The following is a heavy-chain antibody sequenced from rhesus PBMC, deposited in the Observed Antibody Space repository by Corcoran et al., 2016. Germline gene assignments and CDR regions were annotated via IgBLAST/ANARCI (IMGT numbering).Heavy chain of an antibody. CDR1: GGSISDSYS. V-gene: IGHV4-147*01. CDR3: ARDRAGYSGRY. D-gene: IGHD6-25*01. J-gene: IGHJ4*01. Sequence: QVQLQESGPGLVKPSETLSLTCTVSGGSISDSYSWTWIRQPPGKGLEWMGRIYGSGRSTNYTPSLTSRVTISRDTSKNQFSLKLSSVTAADTAVYYCARDRAGYSGRYWGQGVLVTVSS. CDR2: IYGSGRST.